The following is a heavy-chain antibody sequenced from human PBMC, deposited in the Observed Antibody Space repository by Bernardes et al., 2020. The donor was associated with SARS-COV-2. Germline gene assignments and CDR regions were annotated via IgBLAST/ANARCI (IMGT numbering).Heavy chain of an antibody. V-gene: IGHV4-4*02. Sequence: SETLSLTFAVSGGSVSSDNWWSWVRQTPERGLEWIGEVYHSGSTTYNSSLKSRVTISLDKSQNQISLQLNSVTAADTAVYYCAANSWGFSGNWFDPWGQGALVTVSS. CDR2: VYHSGST. J-gene: IGHJ5*02. CDR1: GGSVSSDNW. D-gene: IGHD7-27*01. CDR3: AANSWGFSGNWFDP.